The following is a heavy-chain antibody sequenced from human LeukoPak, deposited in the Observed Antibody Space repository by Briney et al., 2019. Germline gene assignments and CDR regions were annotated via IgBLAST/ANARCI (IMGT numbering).Heavy chain of an antibody. Sequence: PGGSLRLSCAASGFTFSSYAMHWVRQAPGKGLEYVSAISSNGGSTYYANSVKGRFTISRDNSKNTLYLQMNSLRAEDTAVYYCAKAPANYVDTAMGTFDYWGQGTLVTVSS. J-gene: IGHJ4*02. D-gene: IGHD5-18*01. CDR1: GFTFSSYA. CDR2: ISSNGGST. CDR3: AKAPANYVDTAMGTFDY. V-gene: IGHV3-64*01.